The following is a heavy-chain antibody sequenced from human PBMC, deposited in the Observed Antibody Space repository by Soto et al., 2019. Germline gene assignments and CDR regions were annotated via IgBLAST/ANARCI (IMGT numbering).Heavy chain of an antibody. CDR1: GGSVSSGSYY. D-gene: IGHD1-26*01. CDR3: ARVVGATRGLDY. Sequence: SETLSLTCTVSGGSVSSGSYYWSWIRQPPGKGLEWIGYIYYSGSTNYNPSLKSRVTISVDTSKNQFSLKLSSVTAADTAVHYCARVVGATRGLDYWGQGTLVTVSS. J-gene: IGHJ4*02. V-gene: IGHV4-61*01. CDR2: IYYSGST.